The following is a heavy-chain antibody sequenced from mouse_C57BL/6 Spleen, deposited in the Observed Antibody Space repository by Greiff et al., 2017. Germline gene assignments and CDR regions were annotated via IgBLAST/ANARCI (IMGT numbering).Heavy chain of an antibody. Sequence: VQLQQSGAELVRPGASVKLSCKASGYTFTDYYINWVKQRPGQGLEWIARIYPGSGNTYYNEKFKGKATLTAEKSSSTAYMQLSSLTSEDSAVYFCARGIYYGNYDWYFDVWGTGTTVTVSS. J-gene: IGHJ1*03. CDR3: ARGIYYGNYDWYFDV. CDR1: GYTFTDYY. D-gene: IGHD2-1*01. CDR2: IYPGSGNT. V-gene: IGHV1-76*01.